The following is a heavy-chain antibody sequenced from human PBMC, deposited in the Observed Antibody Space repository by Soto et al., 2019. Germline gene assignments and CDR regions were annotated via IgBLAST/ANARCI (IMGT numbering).Heavy chain of an antibody. J-gene: IGHJ6*02. CDR1: GFTFSSYS. D-gene: IGHD6-13*01. CDR3: ARDQIAAMGYYYYGMDV. V-gene: IGHV3-21*01. Sequence: GGSLRLSCAASGFTFSSYSMNWVRQAPGKGLEWVSSISSSSSYIYYADSVKGRFTISRDNAKNPLYLQMNSLRAEDTAVYYCARDQIAAMGYYYYGMDVWGQGTTVTVSS. CDR2: ISSSSSYI.